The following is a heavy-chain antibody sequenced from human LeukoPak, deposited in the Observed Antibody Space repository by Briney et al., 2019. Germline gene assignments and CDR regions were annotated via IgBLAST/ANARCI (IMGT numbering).Heavy chain of an antibody. CDR3: ARGYCSSTSCSPIDY. CDR2: ISAYNGNT. J-gene: IGHJ4*02. CDR1: GYTFTSYG. Sequence: ASVKVSCKASGYTFTSYGISWVRQAPGQGLEWVGWISAYNGNTNYAQKLQGRVTMTTDTSTSTAYMELRSLRSDDTAVYYCARGYCSSTSCSPIDYWGQGTLVTVSS. V-gene: IGHV1-18*01. D-gene: IGHD2-2*01.